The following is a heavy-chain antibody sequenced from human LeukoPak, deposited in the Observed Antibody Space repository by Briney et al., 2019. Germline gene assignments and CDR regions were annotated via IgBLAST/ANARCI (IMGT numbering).Heavy chain of an antibody. V-gene: IGHV1-46*01. CDR3: ARALRMATIPGVNMNYFDF. D-gene: IGHD5-24*01. J-gene: IGHJ4*02. Sequence: ASVKVSCKASGYTFTSYYMHWVRQAPGQGLEWMGIISPIGGSTIYAQKFQGRVTMTRDTSTNTVYMELSSLRSEDTAVYYCARALRMATIPGVNMNYFDFWGQGTLVTVSS. CDR2: ISPIGGST. CDR1: GYTFTSYY.